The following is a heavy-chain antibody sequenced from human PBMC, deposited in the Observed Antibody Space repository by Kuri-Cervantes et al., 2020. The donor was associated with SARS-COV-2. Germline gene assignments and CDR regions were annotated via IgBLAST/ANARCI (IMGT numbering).Heavy chain of an antibody. V-gene: IGHV4-30-4*08. D-gene: IGHD2-8*02. J-gene: IGHJ4*02. Sequence: LRLSCTVSGGSISSGDYYWSWIRQPPGKGLEWIGYIYYSGSTYYNPSLKSRVTISVDTSKNQFSLKLSSVTAADTAVYYCASIELDGVAQFEIFDYWGQGTLVTVSS. CDR3: ASIELDGVAQFEIFDY. CDR1: GGSISSGDYY. CDR2: IYYSGST.